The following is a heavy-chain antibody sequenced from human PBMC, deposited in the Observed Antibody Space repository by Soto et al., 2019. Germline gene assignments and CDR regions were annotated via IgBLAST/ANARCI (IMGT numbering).Heavy chain of an antibody. J-gene: IGHJ4*02. CDR1: GGSISSGDYY. Sequence: QVQLQESGPGLVKPSQTLSLTCTVSGGSISSGDYYWSWIRQPPGKGLEWIGYIYYSGSTYYNPSLKRRGTRSVDTSKNQFSRKLSSVTAADTAVYYCARAQGSGFLVSWGQGTLVTVSS. V-gene: IGHV4-30-4*01. CDR2: IYYSGST. CDR3: ARAQGSGFLVS. D-gene: IGHD3-10*01.